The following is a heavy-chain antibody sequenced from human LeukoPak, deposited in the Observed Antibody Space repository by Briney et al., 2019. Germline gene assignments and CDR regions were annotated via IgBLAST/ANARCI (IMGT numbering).Heavy chain of an antibody. D-gene: IGHD6-13*01. J-gene: IGHJ6*02. Sequence: SETLSLTCTVSGGSISSYYWSWIRQPPGKGLEWIGYIYYSGSTNYNPSLKSRVTISVDTSKNQFSLKLSSVTAADTAVYYCARDSGKQQLGTHYYYYYGMDVWGQGTTVTVSS. CDR2: IYYSGST. CDR1: GGSISSYY. CDR3: ARDSGKQQLGTHYYYYYGMDV. V-gene: IGHV4-59*12.